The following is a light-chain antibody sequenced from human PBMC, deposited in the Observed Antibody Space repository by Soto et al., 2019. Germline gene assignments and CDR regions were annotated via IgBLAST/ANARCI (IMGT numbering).Light chain of an antibody. Sequence: DIQMTQSPASLSASVGDRVTLTCRASQTISSYLNWYQQKAGAAPKLLIYSATTLHSVVPSWFSGGGFATVYTTTSSSQQPADGAFYYWQQTIRTPHTFGQGTKLDIK. CDR2: SAT. CDR1: QTISSY. V-gene: IGKV1-39*01. J-gene: IGKJ2*01. CDR3: QQTIRTPHT.